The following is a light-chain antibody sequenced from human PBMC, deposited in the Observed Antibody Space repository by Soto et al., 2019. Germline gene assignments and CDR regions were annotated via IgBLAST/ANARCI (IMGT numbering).Light chain of an antibody. V-gene: IGKV1-27*01. CDR2: AAS. J-gene: IGKJ1*01. Sequence: DIQMTQSPSTLSASVGDRVTIACRASQGIRTDRAWYQQKPGKVPQLLIYAASTLESGVPSRFSGSGSGTDFTLTTSRLEPEDFAVYYCQQYGSSLTWTFGQGTKVDI. CDR1: QGIRTD. CDR3: QQYGSSLTWT.